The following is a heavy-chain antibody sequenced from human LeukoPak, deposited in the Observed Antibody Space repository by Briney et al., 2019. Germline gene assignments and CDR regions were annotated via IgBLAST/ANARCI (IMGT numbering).Heavy chain of an antibody. D-gene: IGHD4-17*01. CDR2: ISSSSSYI. J-gene: IGHJ4*02. CDR1: GFTFTSYS. CDR3: ARDYGDYVFDY. V-gene: IGHV3-21*01. Sequence: PGGSLRLSCAASGFTFTSYSMNSVRQAPGKGLEWVSFISSSSSYIYYADSVKGRFTISRDNAKNSLYLQMNSLRAEDTAVYYCARDYGDYVFDYWGQGTLVTVSS.